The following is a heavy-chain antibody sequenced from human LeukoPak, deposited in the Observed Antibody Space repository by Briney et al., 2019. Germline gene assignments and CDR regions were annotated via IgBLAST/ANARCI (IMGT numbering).Heavy chain of an antibody. Sequence: GGSLRLSCAASGFTFSSYSMNWVRQAPGKGLEWVSSISSSSSYIYYADSVKGRFTISRDNAKNSLYLQMNSLRAEDPGVYYCARDRSIVGAKWFDYWGQGTLVTVSS. CDR3: ARDRSIVGAKWFDY. D-gene: IGHD1-26*01. CDR2: ISSSSSYI. J-gene: IGHJ4*01. V-gene: IGHV3-21*01. CDR1: GFTFSSYS.